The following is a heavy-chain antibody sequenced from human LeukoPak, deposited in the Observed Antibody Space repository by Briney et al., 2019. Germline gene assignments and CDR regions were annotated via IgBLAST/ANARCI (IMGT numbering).Heavy chain of an antibody. CDR2: IYYSGST. J-gene: IGHJ5*02. V-gene: IGHV4-59*01. D-gene: IGHD4-17*01. CDR3: ARTTVTTRNWFDP. Sequence: PSETLSLTCTVSGGSISSYYWSWIRQPPGKGLEWSGYIYYSGSTNYNPSLKSRVTISVDTSKNQFSLKLSSVTAADTAVYYCARTTVTTRNWFDPWGQGTLVTVSS. CDR1: GGSISSYY.